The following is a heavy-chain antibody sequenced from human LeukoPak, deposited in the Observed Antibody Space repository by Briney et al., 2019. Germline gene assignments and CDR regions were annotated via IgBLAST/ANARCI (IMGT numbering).Heavy chain of an antibody. CDR2: IYHSGST. CDR3: TKGRGI. V-gene: IGHV4-38-2*02. J-gene: IGHJ4*02. D-gene: IGHD3-10*01. Sequence: SETLSLTCSVSDYSISSGYYWGWIRPSPGKGLEWIGSIYHSGSTYYNPSLKSRVTISVDTSKNQFTLKLTSVTAADTAVYYCTKGRGIWGQGTLVTVSS. CDR1: DYSISSGYY.